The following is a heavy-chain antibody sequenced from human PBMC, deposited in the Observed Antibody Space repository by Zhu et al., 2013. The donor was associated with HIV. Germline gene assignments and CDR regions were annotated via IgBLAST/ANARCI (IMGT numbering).Heavy chain of an antibody. V-gene: IGHV1-18*01. CDR3: AREVDDYIWGSLSSFDI. D-gene: IGHD3-16*01. CDR2: ISAHTGNT. CDR1: GYTFTSYG. J-gene: IGHJ3*02. Sequence: QVQLVQSGGEMKRPGASVKVSCKASGYTFTSYGISWVRQAPGQGLEWMGWISAHTGNTNYAQKVQGRVTMTTDTSTSTAYMELRSLRSDDTAVYYCAREVDDYIWGSLSSFDIWGQGTMVTVSS.